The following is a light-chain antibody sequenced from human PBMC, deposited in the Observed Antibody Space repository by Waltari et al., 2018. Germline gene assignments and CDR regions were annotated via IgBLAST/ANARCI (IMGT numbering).Light chain of an antibody. CDR1: QRISRF. CDR3: QKYGSLPAT. J-gene: IGKJ1*01. CDR2: DAS. Sequence: EIMLTHPPATLSFSPGERATLSCRPSQRISRFLAWYQQKPGQAPRLLIYDASSRATGIPDRFSGSGSGTDFSLTISRLEPEDIAVYYCQKYGSLPATFGQGTKVEIK. V-gene: IGKV3-20*01.